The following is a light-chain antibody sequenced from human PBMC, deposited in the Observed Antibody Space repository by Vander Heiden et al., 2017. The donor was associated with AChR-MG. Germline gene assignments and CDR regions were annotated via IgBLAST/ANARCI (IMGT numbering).Light chain of an antibody. J-gene: IGLJ3*02. V-gene: IGLV2-14*03. CDR2: DVS. CDR3: SSYTSSSTPWV. CDR1: SSDVVGYNY. Sequence: QSALTQPAFVSGSPGQSITISCTGTSSDVVGYNYVSWYQHHPGKAPTLMIYDVSKRPSVVSNRFSGSKSGNTASLTISGLQAEDEADYYCSSYTSSSTPWVFGGGTKLTVL.